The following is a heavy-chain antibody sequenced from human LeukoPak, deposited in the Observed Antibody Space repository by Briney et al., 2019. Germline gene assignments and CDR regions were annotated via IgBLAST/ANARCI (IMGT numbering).Heavy chain of an antibody. D-gene: IGHD6-13*01. Sequence: ASVKASCKASGYSFTSYAINWVRQAPGQRLEWVGWISAYNGNTDYAQKVQGRVTMTTDASTSTAHMELVSLTSDDTAVYYCARDPLRSTWSTYNNAMDVWGQGTTVTVS. J-gene: IGHJ6*02. CDR3: ARDPLRSTWSTYNNAMDV. CDR2: ISAYNGNT. CDR1: GYSFTSYA. V-gene: IGHV1-18*04.